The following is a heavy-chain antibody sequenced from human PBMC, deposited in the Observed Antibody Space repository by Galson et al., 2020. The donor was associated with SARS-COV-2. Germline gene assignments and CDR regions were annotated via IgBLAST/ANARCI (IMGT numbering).Heavy chain of an antibody. CDR2: ISSSSSYI. V-gene: IGHV3-21*01. CDR1: GFTFSSYS. CDR3: ARDYSGSYYPLFDY. Sequence: GGSLRLSCAASGFTFSSYSMNWVRQAPGKGLEWVSSISSSSSYIYYADSVKGRFTISRDNAKNSLYLQMNSLRAEDTAVYYCARDYSGSYYPLFDYWGQGTLVTVSS. D-gene: IGHD1-26*01. J-gene: IGHJ4*02.